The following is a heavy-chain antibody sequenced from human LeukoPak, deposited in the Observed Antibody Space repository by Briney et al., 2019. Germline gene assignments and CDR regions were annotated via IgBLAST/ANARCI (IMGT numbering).Heavy chain of an antibody. Sequence: ASVKVSCKASGYTFTNYGFSWVRQAPGQGLEWMGWISAYNGNTNHAQNFQGRVTMTTDASTSTAYMELTSLRSDDTAVYFCARGYMGATSYFDCWGQGALVTVSS. CDR2: ISAYNGNT. J-gene: IGHJ4*02. CDR1: GYTFTNYG. D-gene: IGHD1-26*01. V-gene: IGHV1-18*01. CDR3: ARGYMGATSYFDC.